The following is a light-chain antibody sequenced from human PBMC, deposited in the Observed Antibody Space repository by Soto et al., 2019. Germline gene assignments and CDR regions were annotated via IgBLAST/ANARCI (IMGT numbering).Light chain of an antibody. CDR2: EVS. CDR1: SSDVGGYNY. V-gene: IGLV2-14*01. J-gene: IGLJ1*01. CDR3: SSYTSSSTLYV. Sequence: QSALTQPASVSGSPGQSITISCAGTSSDVGGYNYVSWYQQHPGKAPKLIIFEVSLRPSAVSNRFSASKSGNTASLTISGLQAEDEADYFCSSYTSSSTLYVFGTGTKVTVL.